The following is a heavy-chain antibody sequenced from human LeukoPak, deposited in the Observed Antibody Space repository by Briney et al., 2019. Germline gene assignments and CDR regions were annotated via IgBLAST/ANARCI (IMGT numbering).Heavy chain of an antibody. D-gene: IGHD6-19*01. CDR2: IIPILGIA. CDR1: GGTFSSYA. J-gene: IGHJ4*02. V-gene: IGHV1-69*04. Sequence: SVKVSCKASGGTFSSYAISWVRQAPGQGLEWMGRIIPILGIANYAQKFQGRVTIAADKSTSTAYMELSSLRSEDTAVYYCANSIAVAGTGLDYFDYWGQGTLVTVSS. CDR3: ANSIAVAGTGLDYFDY.